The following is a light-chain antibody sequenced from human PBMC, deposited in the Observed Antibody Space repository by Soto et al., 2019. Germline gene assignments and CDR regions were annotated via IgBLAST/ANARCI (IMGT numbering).Light chain of an antibody. V-gene: IGKV1-39*01. Sequence: DIQMTQSPSSLSASVGDRVTVTCRASQSISSYLNWCQQKPGKAPKLLIYGASSLQSGVPSRFSGSGSGTDFTLTISSLQPEDFATYYCQQSYSTPLTFGGGTKVEIK. CDR3: QQSYSTPLT. J-gene: IGKJ4*01. CDR1: QSISSY. CDR2: GAS.